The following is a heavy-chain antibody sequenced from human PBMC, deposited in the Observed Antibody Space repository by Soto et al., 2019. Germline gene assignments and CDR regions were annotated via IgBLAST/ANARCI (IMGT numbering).Heavy chain of an antibody. CDR3: ARSSSWELPRLGYFDY. CDR2: IIPIFGTA. J-gene: IGHJ4*02. CDR1: GGTFSSYS. D-gene: IGHD1-26*01. V-gene: IGHV1-69*13. Sequence: SVKVSCKASGGTFSSYSISWVLQAPGQGLEWMGGIIPIFGTANYAQKFQGRVTITADESTSTAYMELSSLRSEDTAVYYCARSSSWELPRLGYFDYWGQGTLVTVSS.